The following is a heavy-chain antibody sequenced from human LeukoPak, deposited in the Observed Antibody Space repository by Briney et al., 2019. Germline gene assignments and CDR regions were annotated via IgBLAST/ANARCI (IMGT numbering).Heavy chain of an antibody. Sequence: SVKVSCKACGGTFSSYAISWVRQAPGQGLEWMGRIIPFFGIANYAQKFQGRVTITADKSTSTAYMELSSLRSEDTAVYYCASSRRGVVVTAMDYYFGMDVWGQGTTVTVSS. CDR1: GGTFSSYA. J-gene: IGHJ6*02. CDR3: ASSRRGVVVTAMDYYFGMDV. CDR2: IIPFFGIA. V-gene: IGHV1-69*04. D-gene: IGHD2-21*02.